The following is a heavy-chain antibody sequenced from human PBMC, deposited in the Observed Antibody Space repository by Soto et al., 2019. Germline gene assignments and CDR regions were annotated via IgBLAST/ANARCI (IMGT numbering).Heavy chain of an antibody. V-gene: IGHV4-39*01. J-gene: IGHJ4*02. CDR1: GVSISSTTYY. D-gene: IGHD4-17*01. Sequence: QLQLQESGPGLVKPSETLSLTCTVSGVSISSTTYYWGWIRQPPGKGLEWIGTIYYSGSTYYSPSLKSRVTISVDTSKNQFSLKLNSVTAADTAVYYCARPTVTKGSYDFDYWGQGTLVTVSS. CDR3: ARPTVTKGSYDFDY. CDR2: IYYSGST.